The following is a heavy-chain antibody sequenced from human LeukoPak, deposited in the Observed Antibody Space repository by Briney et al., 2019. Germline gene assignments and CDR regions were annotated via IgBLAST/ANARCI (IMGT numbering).Heavy chain of an antibody. J-gene: IGHJ5*02. Sequence: GGSLRLSCAASGFTFSIYDMSWVRQAPGKGLEWVSAISGSGGSTYYADSVKGRFTISRDNSKNTLYLQMNSLRAEDTAVYYCAKETYSYGPLNWFDPWGQGTLVTVSS. D-gene: IGHD5-18*01. CDR2: ISGSGGST. V-gene: IGHV3-23*01. CDR1: GFTFSIYD. CDR3: AKETYSYGPLNWFDP.